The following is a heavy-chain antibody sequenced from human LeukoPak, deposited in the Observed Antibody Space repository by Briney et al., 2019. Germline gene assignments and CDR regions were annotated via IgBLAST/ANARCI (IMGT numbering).Heavy chain of an antibody. V-gene: IGHV4-59*12. Sequence: SETLSLTCTVSGGFISSYYWSLIRQPPGKGLEWIGYIYYSGITYYNPSLKSRVTISVDTSKNQFSLNLSSVTAADTAVYYCARDGDCSSDSCYFDYWGQGILVTVSS. CDR3: ARDGDCSSDSCYFDY. J-gene: IGHJ4*02. D-gene: IGHD2-2*01. CDR1: GGFISSYY. CDR2: IYYSGIT.